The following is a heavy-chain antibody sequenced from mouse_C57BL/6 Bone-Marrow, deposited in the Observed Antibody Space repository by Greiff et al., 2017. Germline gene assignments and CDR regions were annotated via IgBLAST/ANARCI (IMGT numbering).Heavy chain of an antibody. CDR3: ARLWWFWFAD. CDR2: IYPRSGNT. Sequence: VQLQESGAELARPGASVKLSCKASGYTFTSYGISWVKQRPGQGLEWIGEIYPRSGNTYYNEKFKGKATLTADKSSSTAYMELRSLTSEDSAVYFCARLWWFWFADRGQETLVTVSA. D-gene: IGHD1-1*02. J-gene: IGHJ3*01. CDR1: GYTFTSYG. V-gene: IGHV1-81*01.